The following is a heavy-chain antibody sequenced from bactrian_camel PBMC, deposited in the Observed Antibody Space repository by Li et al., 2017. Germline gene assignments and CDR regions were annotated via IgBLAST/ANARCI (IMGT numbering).Heavy chain of an antibody. CDR3: AAHVLTDWSCTYCYGFGY. CDR1: GFTFSRYA. CDR2: LNVDGSST. D-gene: IGHD3*01. Sequence: VQLVESGGGLVQPGGSLRLSCAASGFTFSRYAMSWVRQAPGKGLEWVSSLNVDGSSTYDADSVKGRFTISRDNAKNTLYLQMNNLKSEDTAAYYCAAHVLTDWSCTYCYGFGYWGQGTQVTVS. J-gene: IGHJ6*01. V-gene: IGHV3S31*01.